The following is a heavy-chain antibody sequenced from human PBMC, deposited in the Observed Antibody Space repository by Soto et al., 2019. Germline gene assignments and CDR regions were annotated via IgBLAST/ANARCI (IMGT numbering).Heavy chain of an antibody. Sequence: SLTCTVSGGSISGYYWSWIRQPPGKGLEWIGYIYYSGSTNYNPSLKSRVTISVDTSKNQFSLKLTSVTAADTAVYYCVTLFGAAAPFDYWGQGTLVTVSS. CDR2: IYYSGST. CDR1: GGSISGYY. D-gene: IGHD6-13*01. J-gene: IGHJ4*02. CDR3: VTLFGAAAPFDY. V-gene: IGHV4-59*08.